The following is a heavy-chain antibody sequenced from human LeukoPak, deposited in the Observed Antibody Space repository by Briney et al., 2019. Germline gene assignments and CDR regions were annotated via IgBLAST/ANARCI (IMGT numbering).Heavy chain of an antibody. CDR1: GFTFSSYW. V-gene: IGHV3-7*01. J-gene: IGHJ3*02. Sequence: GGSLRLSCEASGFTFSSYWMSWVRQAPGKGLEWVANIKEDGSEKYFVDSVKGRFTISRDNAKNSLYLQMNSLRAEDTAVYYGANEGGSAFDIWGQGTMVTVSS. D-gene: IGHD3-16*01. CDR2: IKEDGSEK. CDR3: ANEGGSAFDI.